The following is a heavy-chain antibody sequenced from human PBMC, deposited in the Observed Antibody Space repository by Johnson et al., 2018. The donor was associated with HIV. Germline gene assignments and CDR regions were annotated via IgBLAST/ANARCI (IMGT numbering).Heavy chain of an antibody. Sequence: VQLVESGGGLVQSGGSLRLSCGVSGFAVSSNYMSWVRQAPGKGLEWVSGISWNSGSIGYADSVTGRFTISRDNAKNSLYLQMNSLRAEDTALYYCAKDLRSYGNDAFDIWGQGTMVTVSS. CDR1: GFAVSSNY. V-gene: IGHV3-9*01. CDR2: ISWNSGSI. D-gene: IGHD5-18*01. J-gene: IGHJ3*02. CDR3: AKDLRSYGNDAFDI.